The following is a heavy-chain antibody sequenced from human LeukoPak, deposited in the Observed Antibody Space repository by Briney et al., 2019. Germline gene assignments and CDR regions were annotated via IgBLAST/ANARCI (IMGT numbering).Heavy chain of an antibody. J-gene: IGHJ4*02. V-gene: IGHV3-23*01. CDR3: AKKSDGSGSYFY. Sequence: GGSLRLSCAASGFTFSSYAMSWVRQAPGKGLAWVSAISGSGGSTYYADSVKGRFTISRDNSKNTLYLQMNSLRAEDTAVYYCAKKSDGSGSYFYWGQGTLVTVSS. CDR1: GFTFSSYA. D-gene: IGHD3-10*01. CDR2: ISGSGGST.